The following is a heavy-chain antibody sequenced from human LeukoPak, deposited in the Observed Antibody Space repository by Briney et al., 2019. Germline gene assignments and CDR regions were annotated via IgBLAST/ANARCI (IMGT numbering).Heavy chain of an antibody. CDR1: GFTFSSYS. CDR3: ARSCYYDSSGYYFPPVPLEY. V-gene: IGHV3-21*01. D-gene: IGHD3-22*01. CDR2: ISSSSSYI. J-gene: IGHJ4*02. Sequence: GGSLRLSCTASGFTFSSYSMNWVRQAPGKGLEWVSSISSSSSYIYYADSVKGRFTISRDNAKNSLYLQMNSLRAEDTAVYYCARSCYYDSSGYYFPPVPLEYWGQGTLVTVSS.